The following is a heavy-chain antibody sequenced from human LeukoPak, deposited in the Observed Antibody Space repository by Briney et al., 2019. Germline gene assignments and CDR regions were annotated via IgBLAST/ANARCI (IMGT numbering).Heavy chain of an antibody. CDR2: LYYNANT. Sequence: SETLSLTCVGSGGSISSGTHYWSWIRQPPGKGLEWIGCLYYNANTNYNPSLKSRVTIPVDTSENQFSLKLTSVTAADTAVYYCARDYAFDIWGQGTMVTVSS. J-gene: IGHJ3*02. CDR1: GGSISSGTHY. CDR3: ARDYAFDI. V-gene: IGHV4-61*01.